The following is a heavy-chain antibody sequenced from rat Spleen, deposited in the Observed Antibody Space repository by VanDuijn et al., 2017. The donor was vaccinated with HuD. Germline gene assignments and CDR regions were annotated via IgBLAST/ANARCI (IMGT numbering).Heavy chain of an antibody. CDR3: ARPTEGIAWFAY. J-gene: IGHJ3*01. CDR2: LSYDGIST. V-gene: IGHV5-29*01. D-gene: IGHD1-11*01. Sequence: EVQLVESGGGLVQPGRSLKLSCAASGFTFNNYGMAWVRQAPTKGLEWVATLSYDGISTYYRDSVRGRFTISSDNAKTTLYLQMDSLRSEDTATYYCARPTEGIAWFAYWGQGTLVTVSS. CDR1: GFTFNNYG.